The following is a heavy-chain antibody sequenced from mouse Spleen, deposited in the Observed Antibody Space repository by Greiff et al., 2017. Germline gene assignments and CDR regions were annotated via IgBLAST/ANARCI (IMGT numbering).Heavy chain of an antibody. V-gene: IGHV5-9*04. CDR1: GFTFSSYA. J-gene: IGHJ2*01. CDR3: ARHRDLYFDY. CDR2: ISSGGGNT. Sequence: EVKLVESGGGLVKLGGSLKLSCAASGFTFSSYAMSWVRQTPEKRLEWVATISSGGGNTYYPDSVKGRFTISRDNAKNTLYLQMSSLKSEDTAMYYCARHRDLYFDYWGQGTTLTVSS. D-gene: IGHD2-14*01.